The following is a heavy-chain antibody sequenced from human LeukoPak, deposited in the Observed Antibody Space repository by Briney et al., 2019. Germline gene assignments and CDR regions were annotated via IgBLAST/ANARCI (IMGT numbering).Heavy chain of an antibody. D-gene: IGHD3-22*01. V-gene: IGHV1-46*01. J-gene: IGHJ4*02. CDR1: GYTFTSYY. CDR3: ARVAAYDLDY. Sequence: GASVKVSCTASGYTFTSYYMHWVRQAPGQGLEWMGLINPSSGYTSYAQKFQGRVTMTWDTSTSTVYMDVSSLRSEDTAIYYCARVAAYDLDYWGQGTLVTVSS. CDR2: INPSSGYT.